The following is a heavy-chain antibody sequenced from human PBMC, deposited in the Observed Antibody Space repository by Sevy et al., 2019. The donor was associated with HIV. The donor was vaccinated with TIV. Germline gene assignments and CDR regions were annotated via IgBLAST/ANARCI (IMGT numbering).Heavy chain of an antibody. CDR1: GFTFSIYA. Sequence: GGSLRLSCAASGFTFSIYAMSWVRQAPGKGLEWVSGLSGRGGSTYYADSVKGRFTISRDNSKNTLYLQMNSLRAEDTAVYYCAKDQGDYVWGTFRDYWGQGSLVTVSS. CDR2: LSGRGGST. CDR3: AKDQGDYVWGTFRDY. J-gene: IGHJ4*02. V-gene: IGHV3-23*01. D-gene: IGHD3-16*02.